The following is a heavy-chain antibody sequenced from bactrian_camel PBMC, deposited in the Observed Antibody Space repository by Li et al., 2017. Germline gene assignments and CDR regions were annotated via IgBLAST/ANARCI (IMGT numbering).Heavy chain of an antibody. Sequence: HVQLVESGGGSVQVGGSLRLSCEAIRSHPDATYCVGWFRQAPGKQREGVATIYIAFRPADQRTYYADSVKDRFTISADIAKNIQYLQMNKLQPEDTAMYYSAAFDYDHTYPEYYRDYVNPPLREREYKYWGRGTQVTVS. D-gene: IGHD4*01. J-gene: IGHJ4*01. V-gene: IGHV3S54*01. CDR2: IYIAFRPADQRT. CDR3: AAFDYDHTYPEYYRDYVNPPLREREYKY. CDR1: RSHPDATYC.